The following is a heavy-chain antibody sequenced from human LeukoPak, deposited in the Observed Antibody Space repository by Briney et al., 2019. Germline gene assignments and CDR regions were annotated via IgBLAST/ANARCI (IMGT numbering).Heavy chain of an antibody. CDR1: GFTFDDYG. V-gene: IGHV3-20*04. Sequence: GGSLRLSCAASGFTFDDYGMSWVRQAPGKGLEWVSGINWNGDRTGDADSVRGRFTISRDNAKNSLYLQMNSLRAEDTALYYCARKGYYSSGTYLDYWGQGTLVTVSS. CDR2: INWNGDRT. CDR3: ARKGYYSSGTYLDY. D-gene: IGHD3-10*01. J-gene: IGHJ4*02.